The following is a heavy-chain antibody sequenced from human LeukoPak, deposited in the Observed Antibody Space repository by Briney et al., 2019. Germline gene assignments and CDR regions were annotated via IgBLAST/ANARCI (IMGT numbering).Heavy chain of an antibody. CDR2: ISSSSSYI. Sequence: GGSLRLSCAASGFTFSSYSMNWVRQAPGKGLEWVSYISSSSSYIYYADSVKGRFTISRDNAKNSLYLQMNSLRAEDTAVYYCARGYYDILTSFDYWGQGTLVTVSS. J-gene: IGHJ4*02. V-gene: IGHV3-21*05. CDR3: ARGYYDILTSFDY. D-gene: IGHD3-9*01. CDR1: GFTFSSYS.